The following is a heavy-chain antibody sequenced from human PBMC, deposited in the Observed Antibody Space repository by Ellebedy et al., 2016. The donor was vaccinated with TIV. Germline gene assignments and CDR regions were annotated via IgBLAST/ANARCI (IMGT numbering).Heavy chain of an antibody. Sequence: GESLKISCAASGFTFSSYWMHWVRQAPGKGLVWVSRINSDGSSTSYADSVKGRFTISRDNAQNTLYLQMDSLRAEDTAVYYCATDRGEGGLPSFFDSWGQGTLVTVST. CDR1: GFTFSSYW. CDR2: INSDGSST. V-gene: IGHV3-74*01. J-gene: IGHJ4*02. CDR3: ATDRGEGGLPSFFDS. D-gene: IGHD3-10*01.